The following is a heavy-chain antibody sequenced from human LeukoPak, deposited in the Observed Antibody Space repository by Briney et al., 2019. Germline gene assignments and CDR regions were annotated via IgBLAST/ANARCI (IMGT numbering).Heavy chain of an antibody. V-gene: IGHV4-39*07. J-gene: IGHJ2*01. CDR2: INHSGST. Sequence: PSETLSLTCTVSGGSISSGTYYWGWIRQPPGKGLEWIGEINHSGSTNYNPSLKSRVTISVDTSKNQFSLKLSSVTAADTAVYHCARITTGTTRVETRWYFDLWGRGTLVTVSS. D-gene: IGHD1-1*01. CDR1: GGSISSGTYY. CDR3: ARITTGTTRVETRWYFDL.